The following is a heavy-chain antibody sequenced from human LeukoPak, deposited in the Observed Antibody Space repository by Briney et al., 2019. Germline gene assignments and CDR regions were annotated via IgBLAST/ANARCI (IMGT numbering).Heavy chain of an antibody. V-gene: IGHV1-2*02. CDR1: GYTFTGYY. CDR2: INPNSGGT. CDR3: ARDWYYYDSSGYFDY. D-gene: IGHD3-22*01. J-gene: IGHJ4*02. Sequence: ASVKVSCKASGYTFTGYYTHWVRQAPGQGLEWMGWINPNSGGTNYAQKFQGRVTMTRDTSISTAYMELSRLRSDDTAVYYCARDWYYYDSSGYFDYWGQGTLVTVSS.